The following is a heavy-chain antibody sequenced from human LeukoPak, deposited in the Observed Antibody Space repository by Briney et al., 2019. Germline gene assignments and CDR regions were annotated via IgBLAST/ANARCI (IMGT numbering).Heavy chain of an antibody. Sequence: EASVKVSCKASGYTVTSYGISWVRQAPGQGIEWMGWISAYKGNTNYAQKLQGRVTMTTDTSTSTAYMELRSPRSADTAVYYCASTSYCSSTSCYTPPGYWGQRTLVTVSS. CDR1: GYTVTSYG. D-gene: IGHD2-2*02. CDR3: ASTSYCSSTSCYTPPGY. V-gene: IGHV1-18*01. J-gene: IGHJ4*02. CDR2: ISAYKGNT.